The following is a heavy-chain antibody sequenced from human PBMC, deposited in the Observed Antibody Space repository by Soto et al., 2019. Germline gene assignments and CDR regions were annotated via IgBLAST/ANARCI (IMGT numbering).Heavy chain of an antibody. CDR2: TYCRSKWYS. V-gene: IGHV6-1*01. CDR3: ARGPTALDP. D-gene: IGHD4-17*01. J-gene: IGHJ5*02. Sequence: PSQTLSLTCAISGDSVSSNSDAWNWIRQSPSRGLEWLGRTYCRSKWYSVYAVSVKGRITIKPDTSKNQFSLQLNSVTPEDTAVYYCARGPTALDPWGQGTLVTVSS. CDR1: GDSVSSNSDA.